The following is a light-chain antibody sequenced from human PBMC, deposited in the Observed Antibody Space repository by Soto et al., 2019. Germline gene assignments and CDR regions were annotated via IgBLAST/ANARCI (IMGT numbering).Light chain of an antibody. CDR2: DVS. J-gene: IGLJ1*01. CDR1: SSDVGGFNY. V-gene: IGLV2-14*03. CDR3: KSYASGNIYV. Sequence: QSALTQTASVSGSPGQSITISCTGTSSDVGGFNYVSWYQQHPGKAPKLMIYDVSARPSGVSNRFSGSKSGNTASLTISGLQADDEADYYCKSYASGNIYVFGTGTKLTVL.